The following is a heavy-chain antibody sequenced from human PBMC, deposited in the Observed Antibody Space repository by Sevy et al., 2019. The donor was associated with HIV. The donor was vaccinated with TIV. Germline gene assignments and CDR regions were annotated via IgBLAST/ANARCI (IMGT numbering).Heavy chain of an antibody. CDR3: VKDMKGGISYVLDV. D-gene: IGHD2-15*01. V-gene: IGHV3-9*01. CDR1: GFTFDDYA. Sequence: GGSLRLSCAASGFTFDDYAMHWVRQAPGKGLEWVSVISWNSVSIDYADSVKGRFTVSRDNAETSLDLQMNSLREEDTALHYCVKDMKGGISYVLDVWGQGTRVTVSS. CDR2: ISWNSVSI. J-gene: IGHJ6*02.